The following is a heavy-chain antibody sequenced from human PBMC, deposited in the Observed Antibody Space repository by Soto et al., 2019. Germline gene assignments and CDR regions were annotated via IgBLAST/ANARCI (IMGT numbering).Heavy chain of an antibody. CDR3: ARGPSGDKVDS. D-gene: IGHD7-27*01. Sequence: QVQLQESGPGLVKPSQTLSLTCTVSGGSISTVDYWWSWIRQSPDMGLEWIGHIYDGGRTYNNPSIESRVTTSVDTSKSQLSLTLSSVSAADTAGDYCARGPSGDKVDSWGQGTLVTVSS. CDR2: IYDGGRT. J-gene: IGHJ4*02. V-gene: IGHV4-30-4*01. CDR1: GGSISTVDYW.